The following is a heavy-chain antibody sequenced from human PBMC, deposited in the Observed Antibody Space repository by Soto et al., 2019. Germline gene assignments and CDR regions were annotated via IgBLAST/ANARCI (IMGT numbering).Heavy chain of an antibody. J-gene: IGHJ4*01. CDR2: ISAYNGDTET. CDR1: GYTFSTYG. V-gene: IGHV1-18*01. Sequence: EASVKVSCKASGYTFSTYGISWVRQAPGQGLEWMGWISAYNGDTETNYAQKFQGRVTMTTDTSTSAAYMELRNLRSDDTAVYYRAREAAVMAAAGPDYWG. D-gene: IGHD6-13*01. CDR3: AREAAVMAAAGPDY.